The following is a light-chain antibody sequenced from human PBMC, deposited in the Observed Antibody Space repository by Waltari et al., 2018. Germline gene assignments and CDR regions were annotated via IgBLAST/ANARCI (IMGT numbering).Light chain of an antibody. Sequence: EIVMTQSPAPLSVSPGERATLSCRASQSVSSNLAWYQQKPGQAPRLLIYGASTRATGIPARFSGSGSGTEFTLTISSLQSEDFAVYYCRQYNNWLRTFGQGTKVEIK. CDR1: QSVSSN. CDR2: GAS. J-gene: IGKJ1*01. V-gene: IGKV3-15*01. CDR3: RQYNNWLRT.